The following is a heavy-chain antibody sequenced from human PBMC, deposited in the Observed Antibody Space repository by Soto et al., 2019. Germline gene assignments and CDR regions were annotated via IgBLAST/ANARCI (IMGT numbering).Heavy chain of an antibody. J-gene: IGHJ4*02. CDR1: EFTFSNYS. CDR2: ISGSGIST. V-gene: IGHV3-23*01. Sequence: GGSLRLSGVASEFTFSNYSITWVRHAPWKGLEWVSSISGSGISTYYAESVKGRFAISRDNSKNTLFLQMNSLRAEDTGIYYCANAERISPVDGYLENLREGILVTVCS. D-gene: IGHD2-15*01. CDR3: ANAERISPVDGYLEN.